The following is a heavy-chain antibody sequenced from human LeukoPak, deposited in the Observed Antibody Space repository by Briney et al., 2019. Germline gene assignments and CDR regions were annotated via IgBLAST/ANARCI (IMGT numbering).Heavy chain of an antibody. CDR2: IYYGGST. V-gene: IGHV4-59*01. D-gene: IGHD2-15*01. J-gene: IGHJ4*02. CDR1: GDSINSNY. Sequence: SETLSLTCSVSGDSINSNYWSWMRQPPGKGLEWIRYIYYGGSTNYNPSLKSRVSMSVDTSKNQFSLNLSSVTAADTAVYHCARLLAGCPGGRCRAHFDYWGQGTLVTVSS. CDR3: ARLLAGCPGGRCRAHFDY.